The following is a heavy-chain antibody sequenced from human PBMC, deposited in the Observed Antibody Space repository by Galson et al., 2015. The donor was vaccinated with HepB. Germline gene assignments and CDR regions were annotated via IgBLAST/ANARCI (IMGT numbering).Heavy chain of an antibody. Sequence: SVKVSCKASGYTFTSYGISWVRQAPGQGLEWMGRISAYNGNTNYAQKLQGRVTMTTDTSTSTAYMELRSLRSDDTAVYYCAREDGGGGSYGRGGVDYWGQGTLVTVSS. J-gene: IGHJ4*02. CDR1: GYTFTSYG. D-gene: IGHD1-26*01. V-gene: IGHV1-18*01. CDR3: AREDGGGGSYGRGGVDY. CDR2: ISAYNGNT.